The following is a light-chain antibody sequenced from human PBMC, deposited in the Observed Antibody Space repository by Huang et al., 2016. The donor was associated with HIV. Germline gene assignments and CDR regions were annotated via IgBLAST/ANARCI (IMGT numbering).Light chain of an antibody. V-gene: IGKV2-30*01. CDR1: QSLVYGDGNIY. CDR3: MQASHGAAT. J-gene: IGKJ1*01. CDR2: KLS. Sequence: DVLLTQSPLSLPVTLGQPAFITCKSNQSLVYGDGNIYLNWFHQRPGHSPRRLIYKLSNRASGVPDRFSAGGSGTDFTLWISEVEAEDVGEYYCMQASHGAATFGQGTRVDIK.